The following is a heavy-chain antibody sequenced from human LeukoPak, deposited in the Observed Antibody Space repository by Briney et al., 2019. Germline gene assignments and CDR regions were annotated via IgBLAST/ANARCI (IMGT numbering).Heavy chain of an antibody. CDR2: ISGISGRT. D-gene: IGHD3-9*01. CDR1: GFTLSSFG. J-gene: IGHJ4*02. CDR3: AKDRFYDILTGYPDY. Sequence: GGSLRLSCAAYGFTLSSFGMSWVRRAPGKGLEWVSAISGISGRTYHADAVKGRFTAARDISKNTVSLQMNRLRADDTAMYHCAKDRFYDILTGYPDYWGQGTLVTVSS. V-gene: IGHV3-23*01.